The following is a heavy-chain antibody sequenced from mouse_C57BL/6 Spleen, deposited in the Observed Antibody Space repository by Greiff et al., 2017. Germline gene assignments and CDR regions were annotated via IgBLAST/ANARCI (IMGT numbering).Heavy chain of an antibody. CDR2: IDPSDSYT. CDR3: AKSTGTSYFDY. J-gene: IGHJ2*01. D-gene: IGHD4-1*02. Sequence: QVQLQQPGAELVMPGASVKLSCKASGYTFTSYWMHWVKQRPGQGLEWIGEIDPSDSYTNYNQKFKGKSTLNVDKSSSTAYMQLSSLTSEDSAVYYCAKSTGTSYFDYWGQGTTLTVSS. V-gene: IGHV1-69*01. CDR1: GYTFTSYW.